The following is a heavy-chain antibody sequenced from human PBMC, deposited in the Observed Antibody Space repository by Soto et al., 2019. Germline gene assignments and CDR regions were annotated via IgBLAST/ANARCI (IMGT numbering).Heavy chain of an antibody. D-gene: IGHD2-15*01. CDR3: ARALGDGYCSGGSCYDVDY. CDR1: GYTFTGYY. CDR2: INPNSGGT. Sequence: ASVKVSCKTSGYTFTGYYMHWVRQAPGQGLEWMGWINPNSGGTNYAQKFQGRVTMTRDTSISTAYMELSRLRSDDTAVYYCARALGDGYCSGGSCYDVDYWGQGTLVTVS. V-gene: IGHV1-2*02. J-gene: IGHJ4*02.